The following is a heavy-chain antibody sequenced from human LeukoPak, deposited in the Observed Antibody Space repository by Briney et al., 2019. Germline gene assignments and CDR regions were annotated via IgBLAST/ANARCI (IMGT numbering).Heavy chain of an antibody. CDR3: AELGITMIGGV. CDR1: GFTFSSYE. V-gene: IGHV3-48*03. J-gene: IGHJ6*04. CDR2: ISSSGSTI. Sequence: SGGSLRLSCAASGFTFSSYEMNWVRQAPGKGLEWVSYISSSGSTIHYADSVKGRFTISRDNAKNSLYLQMNSLRAEDKAVYYCAELGITMIGGVWGKGTTVTISS. D-gene: IGHD3-10*02.